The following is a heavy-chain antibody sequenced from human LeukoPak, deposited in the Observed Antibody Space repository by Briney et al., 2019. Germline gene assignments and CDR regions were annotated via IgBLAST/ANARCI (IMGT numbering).Heavy chain of an antibody. CDR2: IYHSGST. D-gene: IGHD3-22*01. CDR3: AREDSDYYDSSGYYLDY. J-gene: IGHJ4*02. V-gene: IGHV4-38-2*02. Sequence: SSETLSLTCAVYGGSFSGYYWGWIRQPPGKGLEWIGSIYHSGSTYYNPSLKSRVTISVDTSKNQFSLKLSSVTAADTAVYYCAREDSDYYDSSGYYLDYWGQGTLVTVSS. CDR1: GGSFSGYY.